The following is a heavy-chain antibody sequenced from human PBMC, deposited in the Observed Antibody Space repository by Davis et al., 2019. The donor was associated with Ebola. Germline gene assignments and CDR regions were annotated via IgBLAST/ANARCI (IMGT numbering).Heavy chain of an antibody. V-gene: IGHV5-51*01. Sequence: GGSLRLSCKGSGYSFTSYWIGWVRQMPGKGLEWMGIIYPGDSDTRYSPSFQGQVTISADKSISTAYLQWSSLKASDTAMYYCARRGRSSSWYPFDYWGQGTLVTVSS. CDR1: GYSFTSYW. J-gene: IGHJ4*02. CDR3: ARRGRSSSWYPFDY. D-gene: IGHD6-13*01. CDR2: IYPGDSDT.